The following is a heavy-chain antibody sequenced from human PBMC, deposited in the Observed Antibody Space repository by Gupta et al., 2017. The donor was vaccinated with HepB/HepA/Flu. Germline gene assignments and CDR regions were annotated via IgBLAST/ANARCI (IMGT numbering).Heavy chain of an antibody. J-gene: IGHJ3*02. CDR3: ANQAIVPASQGVLYDFDI. Sequence: LQLHESGPGLVKPSATLSLPCSISGGSISHKYYWDWIRQPPGKGLEWIGTVYYSGSTYHNRSLKSRFTISVETSTNQTSKKGTSVTAADTAVDFGANQAIVPASQGVLYDFDIWGKGTMVTVSS. CDR2: VYYSGST. V-gene: IGHV4-39*01. D-gene: IGHD2-2*01. CDR1: GGSISHKYY.